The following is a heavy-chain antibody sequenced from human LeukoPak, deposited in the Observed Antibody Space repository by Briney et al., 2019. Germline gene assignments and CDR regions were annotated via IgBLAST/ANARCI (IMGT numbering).Heavy chain of an antibody. Sequence: SGTLSLTCAVSGGSIRSRDWWSWVRQPQGKGLEWIGEISVSGSTNYNPSLKSRVTGSADTSKNQFSLKLSSVTAADTAIYYCARLGGYYLDYWGQGILVTVSS. D-gene: IGHD3-16*01. CDR2: ISVSGST. J-gene: IGHJ4*02. CDR3: ARLGGYYLDY. CDR1: GGSIRSRDW. V-gene: IGHV4-4*02.